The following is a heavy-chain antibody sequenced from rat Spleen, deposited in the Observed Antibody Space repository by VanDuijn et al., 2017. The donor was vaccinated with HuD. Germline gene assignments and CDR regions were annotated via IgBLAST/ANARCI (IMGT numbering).Heavy chain of an antibody. Sequence: EVQLQESGPGLVKPSQSLSLTCSVTGHSIASSYRWNWIRKFPGNKMEWIGHISYSGSTSYNTSLKSRISITRDTSNNQLFLQLNSVTTEDTATYYYARARIFDYWGKGVMVTVSS. CDR3: ARARIFDY. J-gene: IGHJ2*01. V-gene: IGHV3-1*01. CDR1: GHSIASSY. CDR2: ISYSGST.